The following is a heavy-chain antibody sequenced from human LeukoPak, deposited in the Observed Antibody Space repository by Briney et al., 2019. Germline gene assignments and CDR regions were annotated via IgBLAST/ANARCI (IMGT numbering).Heavy chain of an antibody. CDR3: ARAWGYYDFWSDNWFDP. CDR2: IYYSGST. CDR1: GGSISSGGYY. J-gene: IGHJ5*02. D-gene: IGHD3-3*01. V-gene: IGHV4-31*03. Sequence: SETLSLTCTVSGGSISSGGYYWSWIRQHPGKGLEWIGYIYYSGSTYYNPSLKSRVTISVDTSKNQFSLKLSSVTAADTAVYYCARAWGYYDFWSDNWFDPWGQGTLVTVSS.